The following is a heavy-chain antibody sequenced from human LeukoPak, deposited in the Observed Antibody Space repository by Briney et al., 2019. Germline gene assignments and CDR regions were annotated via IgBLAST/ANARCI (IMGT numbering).Heavy chain of an antibody. CDR1: GASISSGDYY. V-gene: IGHV4-39*07. Sequence: SETLSLTCTVSGASISSGDYYWSWIRQPPGKGLEWIGEIYHSGSTNYNPSLKSRVTISVDKSKNQFSLKLSSVTAAGTAVYYCARDHGDYGAFDIWGQGTMVTVSS. D-gene: IGHD4-17*01. J-gene: IGHJ3*02. CDR3: ARDHGDYGAFDI. CDR2: IYHSGST.